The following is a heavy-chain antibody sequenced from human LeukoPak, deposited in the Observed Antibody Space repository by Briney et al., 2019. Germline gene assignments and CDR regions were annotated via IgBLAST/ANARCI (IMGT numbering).Heavy chain of an antibody. CDR2: IKQDGSEK. CDR3: ARVYGGSGWSSRLDY. Sequence: GGSLRLSCAASGFTFSSYWMSWVRQAPGKGLGWVANIKQDGSEKYYVDSVKGRFTISRDNAKNSLYLQMNSLRAEDTAVYYCARVYGGSGWSSRLDYWGQGTLVTVSS. J-gene: IGHJ4*02. D-gene: IGHD6-19*01. CDR1: GFTFSSYW. V-gene: IGHV3-7*01.